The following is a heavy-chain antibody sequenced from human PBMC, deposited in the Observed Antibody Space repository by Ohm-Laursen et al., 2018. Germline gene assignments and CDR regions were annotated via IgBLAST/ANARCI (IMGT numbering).Heavy chain of an antibody. CDR3: ARGSSGWSYYYYGMDV. Sequence: SDTLSLTCAVYGGSFSGYYWSWIRQPPGKGLEWIGEINHSGSTNYNPSLKSRVTISVDTSKNQFSLKLSSVTAADTAVYYCARGSSGWSYYYYGMDVWGQGTTVTVSS. CDR1: GGSFSGYY. J-gene: IGHJ6*02. V-gene: IGHV4-34*01. D-gene: IGHD6-19*01. CDR2: INHSGST.